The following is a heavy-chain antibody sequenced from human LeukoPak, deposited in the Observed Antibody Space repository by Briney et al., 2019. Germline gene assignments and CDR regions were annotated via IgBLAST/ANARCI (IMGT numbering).Heavy chain of an antibody. CDR1: GYTFIDYD. D-gene: IGHD6-13*01. CDR2: INPSGGNT. Sequence: GASVKVSCKASGYTFIDYDITWVRLAPGQGLEWMGIINPSGGNTNYAQKFQGRVTMTRDTSTSTVYMELSSLRSDDTAVYYCARDSLGGTYTSSWCDYWGQGTLVTVSS. V-gene: IGHV1-46*01. J-gene: IGHJ4*02. CDR3: ARDSLGGTYTSSWCDY.